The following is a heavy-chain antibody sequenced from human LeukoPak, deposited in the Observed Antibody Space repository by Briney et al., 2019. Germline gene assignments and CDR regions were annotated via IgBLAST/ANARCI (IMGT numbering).Heavy chain of an antibody. J-gene: IGHJ4*02. Sequence: GGSLRLSCAASGFTFSTYWMQAVRQAPGKGLEGVSRGSSDGSTTTYADSVKGRFTISRDNGKNTLYLQMNSLRAEDTAVYYCARDADGTGSLIDYWGQGTLVTVSS. CDR1: GFTFSTYW. D-gene: IGHD1-14*01. CDR3: ARDADGTGSLIDY. CDR2: GSSDGSTT. V-gene: IGHV3-74*01.